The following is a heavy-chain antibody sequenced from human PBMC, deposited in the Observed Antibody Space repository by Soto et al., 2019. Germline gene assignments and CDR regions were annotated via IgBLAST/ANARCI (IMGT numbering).Heavy chain of an antibody. CDR3: ARHSSTWYKEY. D-gene: IGHD1-1*01. CDR1: GYSFTSYW. J-gene: IGHJ4*02. V-gene: IGHV5-51*01. CDR2: IYPGDSDL. Sequence: PGESLKISCKGSGYSFTSYWIGWVRQRPGKGPEWMGIIYPGDSDLRYSPSFQGQVTISADKSINTAYLQWNSLEASDSAMYYCARHSSTWYKEYWGQGTLVTVSS.